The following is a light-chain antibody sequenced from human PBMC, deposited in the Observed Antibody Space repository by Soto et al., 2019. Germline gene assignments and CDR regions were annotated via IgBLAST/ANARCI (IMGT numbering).Light chain of an antibody. CDR1: SSDVGGYNY. V-gene: IGLV2-8*01. J-gene: IGLJ2*01. CDR3: SAYAGSNTLGVV. Sequence: QSALTQPPSASGSPGQSVTISCTGTSSDVGGYNYVSWYQQHPGKAPKLMIYEVSKRPSGVPDRFSGSNSGNTASRTAAGIQADDEADYHCSAYAGSNTLGVVFGGATKVTVL. CDR2: EVS.